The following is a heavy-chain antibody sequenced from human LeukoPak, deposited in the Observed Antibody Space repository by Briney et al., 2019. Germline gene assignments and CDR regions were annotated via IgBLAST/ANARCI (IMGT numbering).Heavy chain of an antibody. CDR2: IWYDGSNK. CDR1: GFTFSSYG. V-gene: IGHV3-33*01. CDR3: ARDQDDILTGPPDAYYYYGMDV. D-gene: IGHD3-9*01. Sequence: GGSLRLSCAASGFTFSSYGMHWVRQAPGKGLEWVAVIWYDGSNKYYADSVKGRFTISRDNSKNTLYLQMNSLRAEDTAVYYCARDQDDILTGPPDAYYYYGMDVWGQGTTVTVSS. J-gene: IGHJ6*02.